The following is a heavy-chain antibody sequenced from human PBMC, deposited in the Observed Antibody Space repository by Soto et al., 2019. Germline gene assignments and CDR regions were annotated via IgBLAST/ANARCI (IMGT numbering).Heavy chain of an antibody. Sequence: SVKVSCKASGVTFSSYAISWVRQAPGQGLEWMGGIIPIFGTANYAQKFQGRVTITADKSTSTAYMELSSLRSEDTAVYYCARGLLRFLEWSHYYGMDVWGQGTTVTVSS. CDR1: GVTFSSYA. J-gene: IGHJ6*02. CDR3: ARGLLRFLEWSHYYGMDV. D-gene: IGHD3-3*01. V-gene: IGHV1-69*06. CDR2: IIPIFGTA.